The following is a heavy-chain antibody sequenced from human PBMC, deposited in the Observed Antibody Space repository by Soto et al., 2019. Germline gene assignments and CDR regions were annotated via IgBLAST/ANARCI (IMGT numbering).Heavy chain of an antibody. CDR3: ARASPPAMVTGGYYFDY. Sequence: SETLSLTCTVSGGSISSSSYYWGWIRQPPGKGLEWIGSIYYSGSTYYNPSLKSRVTISVDTSKNQFSLKLSSVTAADTAVYYCARASPPAMVTGGYYFDYWGQGTLVTVSS. J-gene: IGHJ4*02. CDR2: IYYSGST. CDR1: GGSISSSSYY. D-gene: IGHD5-18*01. V-gene: IGHV4-39*07.